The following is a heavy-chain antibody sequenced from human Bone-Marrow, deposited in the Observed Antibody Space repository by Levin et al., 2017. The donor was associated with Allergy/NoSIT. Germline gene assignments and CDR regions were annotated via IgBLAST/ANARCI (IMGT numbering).Heavy chain of an antibody. CDR2: IYYSGST. CDR3: ARDHAPNSYGYGY. D-gene: IGHD5-18*01. V-gene: IGHV4-39*07. CDR1: GGSISSSGYY. Sequence: PGGSLRLSCTVSGGSISSSGYYWAWIRQPPGEGLEWIASIYYSGSTYYNPSLKSRVTISVDTSKNQFSLKVSSVTAADTAVYCCARDHAPNSYGYGYWGQGTLVTVSS. J-gene: IGHJ4*02.